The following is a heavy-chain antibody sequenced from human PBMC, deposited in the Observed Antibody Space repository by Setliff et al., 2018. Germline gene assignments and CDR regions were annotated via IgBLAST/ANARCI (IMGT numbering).Heavy chain of an antibody. Sequence: ASVKVSCKASGYTFISYGISWLRQAPGQGFEWMGWISTNNGKTEYSQKVQGRVTITTVGSTSTAYMELSSLRSEDTAVYYCARADYIRYFYMDAWGKGTTVTVSS. CDR3: ARADYIRYFYMDA. V-gene: IGHV1-18*01. CDR2: ISTNNGKT. D-gene: IGHD4-4*01. CDR1: GYTFISYG. J-gene: IGHJ6*03.